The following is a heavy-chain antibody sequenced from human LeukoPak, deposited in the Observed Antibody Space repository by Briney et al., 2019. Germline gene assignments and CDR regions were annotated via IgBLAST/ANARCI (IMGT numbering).Heavy chain of an antibody. D-gene: IGHD3-22*01. Sequence: GGSLRLSCAASGFTFSSYEVNWVRQAPGKGLEWVSYISSSGSTIYYADSVKGRFTISRDNAKNSLYLQMNSLRAEDTAVYYCARDKRTYYYDSSGYPDYWGQGTLVTVSS. J-gene: IGHJ4*02. CDR1: GFTFSSYE. CDR2: ISSSGSTI. CDR3: ARDKRTYYYDSSGYPDY. V-gene: IGHV3-48*03.